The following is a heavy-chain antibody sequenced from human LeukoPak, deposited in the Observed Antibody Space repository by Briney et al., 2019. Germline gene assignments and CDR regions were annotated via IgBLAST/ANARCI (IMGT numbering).Heavy chain of an antibody. D-gene: IGHD6-13*01. J-gene: IGHJ4*02. CDR3: ARRIPVAGLFDY. CDR1: GGSFSGYY. Sequence: PETLSLTCAVYGGSFSGYYWSWIRQPPGKGLEWIGEINHSGSTNYNPSLKSRVTISVDTSKNQFSLKLSSATAADTAVYYCARRIPVAGLFDYWGQGTLVIVSS. CDR2: INHSGST. V-gene: IGHV4-34*01.